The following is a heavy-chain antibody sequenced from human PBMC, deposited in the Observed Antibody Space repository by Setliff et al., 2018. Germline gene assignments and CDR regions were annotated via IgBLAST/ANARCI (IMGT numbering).Heavy chain of an antibody. D-gene: IGHD3-9*01. CDR3: AKSADILTGYYFYYYYGMDD. Sequence: PGGSLRLSCAASGFALNSYAMIWVRQAPGKGLEWVSVIYSGGRTTYYADSVEGRFTISRDSSKNTLYLQMNSLRVEDTAVYCCAKSADILTGYYFYYYYGMDDWCQGTTVTVSS. CDR1: GFALNSYA. J-gene: IGHJ6*02. V-gene: IGHV3-23*03. CDR2: IYSGGRTT.